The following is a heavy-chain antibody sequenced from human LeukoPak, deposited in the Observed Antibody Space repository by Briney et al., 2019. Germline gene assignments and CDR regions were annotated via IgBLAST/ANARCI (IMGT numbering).Heavy chain of an antibody. CDR3: ARHPGPGDY. J-gene: IGHJ4*02. CDR1: GGSISSSSYY. V-gene: IGHV4-39*01. CDR2: IYYSGST. Sequence: SETLSLTCTVSGGSISSSSYYWGWIRQPPGKGLEWIGSIYYSGSTYYNPSLKSRVTISVDTSKNQFSLKLSSVTAADTAVYYCARHPGPGDYWGQGTLVTVSS. D-gene: IGHD3-10*01.